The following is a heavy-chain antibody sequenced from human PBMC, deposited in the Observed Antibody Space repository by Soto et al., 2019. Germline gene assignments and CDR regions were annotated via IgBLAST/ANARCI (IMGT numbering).Heavy chain of an antibody. J-gene: IGHJ5*02. CDR3: ARDLVQGARFDP. Sequence: GASGKVPSKGSGGPFCRYCMRWGRRAPGQELEWMGRIIPILCIANYAQKFQSRVTTTADKSTSTAYMELSSLRSEDTAVYYCARDLVQGARFDPWGQGTLDPVSS. V-gene: IGHV1-69*04. CDR2: IIPILCIA. CDR1: GGPFCRYC. D-gene: IGHD1-1*01.